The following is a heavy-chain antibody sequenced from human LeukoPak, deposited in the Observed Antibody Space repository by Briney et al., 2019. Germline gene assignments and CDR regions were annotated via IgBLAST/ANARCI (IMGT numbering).Heavy chain of an antibody. CDR3: SAEPITMVRGVIITGDAFDI. CDR2: IIPIFGTA. Sequence: SVKVSCKASGYTFTSYAISWVRQAPGQGLEWMGGIIPIFGTANYAQKFQGRVTITADESTSTAYMELSSLRSEDTAVYYCSAEPITMVRGVIITGDAFDIRGQGTMVTVSS. J-gene: IGHJ3*02. V-gene: IGHV1-69*13. D-gene: IGHD3-10*01. CDR1: GYTFTSYA.